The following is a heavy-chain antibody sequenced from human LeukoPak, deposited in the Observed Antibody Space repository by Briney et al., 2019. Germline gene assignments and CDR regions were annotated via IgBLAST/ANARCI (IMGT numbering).Heavy chain of an antibody. CDR2: IYYSGST. CDR1: GGSISSSSYY. J-gene: IGHJ3*02. V-gene: IGHV4-39*01. Sequence: KASETLSLTCTVSGGSISSSSYYWGWIRQPPGKGLEWIGSIYYSGSTYYNPSLKSRVTISVDTSKNQFSLKLSSATAPDTAVYYCARKWGQLPRGNAFDIWGQGTMVTVSS. D-gene: IGHD2-15*01. CDR3: ARKWGQLPRGNAFDI.